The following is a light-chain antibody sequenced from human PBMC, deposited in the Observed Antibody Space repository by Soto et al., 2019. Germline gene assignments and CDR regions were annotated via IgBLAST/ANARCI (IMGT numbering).Light chain of an antibody. CDR3: QQYDNLPYT. V-gene: IGKV1-33*01. CDR2: DTS. Sequence: DIQLTQSPSSLSASVGDRVTLTCRASQDISHYLAWYQQRPGKAPKLLIYDTSNLETGVPSRFSGSGSGTDFSFTISSLQPEDIATYYCQQYDNLPYTFGQGTNLEIK. J-gene: IGKJ2*01. CDR1: QDISHY.